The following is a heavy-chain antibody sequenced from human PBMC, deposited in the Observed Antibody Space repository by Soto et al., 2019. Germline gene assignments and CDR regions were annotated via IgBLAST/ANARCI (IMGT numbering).Heavy chain of an antibody. V-gene: IGHV3-49*04. Sequence: PGGSLRLSCTASGFTFGDYAMSWVRQAPGKGLEWVGFIRSKGSGGTSEYAASVKGRFTFSRGDSKSIAYLQMNSLKIEDTAVYYCTRDQPITPWGQGTMVTVSS. J-gene: IGHJ3*01. D-gene: IGHD3-10*01. CDR1: GFTFGDYA. CDR3: TRDQPITP. CDR2: IRSKGSGGTS.